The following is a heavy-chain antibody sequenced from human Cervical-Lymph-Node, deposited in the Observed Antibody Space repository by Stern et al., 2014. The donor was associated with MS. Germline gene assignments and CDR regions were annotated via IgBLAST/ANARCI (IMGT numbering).Heavy chain of an antibody. CDR2: IKSKTDDATP. D-gene: IGHD3-22*01. CDR1: GFTFSSAW. V-gene: IGHV3-15*01. Sequence: EVQLVESGGGLEKPGGSLKLSCEASGFTFSSAWLSWVRQAPGKGLEWVGRIKSKTDDATPDYAAPVKARFTTTNDAQKKTLYLLMNALKTEDTAVYYCSTEYHYYGLDVWGQGTTVTVCS. CDR3: STEYHYYGLDV. J-gene: IGHJ6*02.